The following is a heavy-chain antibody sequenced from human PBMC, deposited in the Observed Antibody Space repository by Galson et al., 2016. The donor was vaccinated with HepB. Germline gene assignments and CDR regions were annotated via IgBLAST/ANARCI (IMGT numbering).Heavy chain of an antibody. CDR3: GTYLVGHGGTGY. CDR2: TYYGEVT. V-gene: IGHV4-61*08. CDR1: GASLSSGAYH. Sequence: ETLSPTCTVSGASLSSGAYHWAWIRQPAGKGLAWMGNTYYGEVTRYNPSLEGRVTISIDTCTHQLLLTLTSVTAADTAVYYCGTYLVGHGGTGYWGQGTPVTVSP. J-gene: IGHJ4*02. D-gene: IGHD3-16*01.